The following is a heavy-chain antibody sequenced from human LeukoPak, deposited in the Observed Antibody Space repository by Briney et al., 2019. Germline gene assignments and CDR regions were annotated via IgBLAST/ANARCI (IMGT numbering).Heavy chain of an antibody. J-gene: IGHJ4*02. Sequence: ASETLSLXCTVSGGSISSSSYYWGWIRRPPGKGLEWIGSIYYSGSTYYNPSLKSRVTISVDTSKNQFSLKLSSVTAADTAVYYCARLQSSGLVWSVYWGQGTLVTVSS. CDR2: IYYSGST. CDR3: ARLQSSGLVWSVY. V-gene: IGHV4-39*01. CDR1: GGSISSSSYY. D-gene: IGHD2-21*01.